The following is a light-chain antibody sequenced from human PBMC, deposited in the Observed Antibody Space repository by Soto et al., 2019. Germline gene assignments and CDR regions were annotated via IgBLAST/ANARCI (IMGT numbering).Light chain of an antibody. Sequence: EIVMTQSPATLSVSPGERATLSCRASQSVRTNLAWYQQKPGQAPRLLIYGASTRATGVPARFSGSGSGTEFTLSISSLQSEDYAVYYCQQYNDWPPITFCHGTRMEIK. CDR1: QSVRTN. J-gene: IGKJ5*01. V-gene: IGKV3-15*01. CDR2: GAS. CDR3: QQYNDWPPIT.